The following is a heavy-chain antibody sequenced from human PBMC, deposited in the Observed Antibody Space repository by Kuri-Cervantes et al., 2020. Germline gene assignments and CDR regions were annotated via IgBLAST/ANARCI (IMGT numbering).Heavy chain of an antibody. CDR1: GNTFTNYY. D-gene: IGHD4-17*01. Sequence: SVKVSCKASGNTFTNYYVHWVRQAPGQGLEWMGGIIPIFGTANYAQKFQGRVTITADESTSTAYMELSSLRSEDTAVYYCARDNGDYYWNWFDPWGQGTLVTVSS. CDR3: ARDNGDYYWNWFDP. J-gene: IGHJ5*02. V-gene: IGHV1-69*13. CDR2: IIPIFGTA.